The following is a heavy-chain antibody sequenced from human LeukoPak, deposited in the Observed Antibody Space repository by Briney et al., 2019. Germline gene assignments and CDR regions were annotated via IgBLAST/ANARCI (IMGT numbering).Heavy chain of an antibody. Sequence: GGSLRLSRVPSGFSFSSYAMRWVRQAPGAAREWVSAIGGSGGSTYYADSVKGRCPISRDNSKNTLYLQMNSLRAEDTAVYFCAKGCSYGYLGAFDIWGQGTMVTVSS. D-gene: IGHD5-18*01. CDR1: GFSFSSYA. J-gene: IGHJ3*02. CDR3: AKGCSYGYLGAFDI. CDR2: IGGSGGST. V-gene: IGHV3-23*01.